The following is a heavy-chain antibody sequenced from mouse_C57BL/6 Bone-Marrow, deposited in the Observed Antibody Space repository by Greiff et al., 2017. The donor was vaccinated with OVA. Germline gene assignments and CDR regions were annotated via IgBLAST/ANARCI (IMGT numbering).Heavy chain of an antibody. CDR3: TTLHYCDCDRGEYDGMDY. J-gene: IGHJ4*01. Sequence: VQLQQPGAELVRPGASVKLSCTASGFNIKDYYMPWVKQRPEQGLEWIGWIYPENGDTEYASKFQGKATITADTSSNTAYMQLSRLTSEDTAVYYCTTLHYCDCDRGEYDGMDYWGQGTSVTVSS. CDR1: GFNIKDYY. V-gene: IGHV14-4*01. D-gene: IGHD2-4*01. CDR2: IYPENGDT.